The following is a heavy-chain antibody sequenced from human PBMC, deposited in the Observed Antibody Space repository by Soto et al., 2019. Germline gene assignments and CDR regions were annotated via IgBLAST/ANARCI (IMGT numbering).Heavy chain of an antibody. CDR2: ISAYNGNT. J-gene: IGHJ1*01. Sequence: QVQLVQSGAEVKKPGASVKVSCKASGYTFTSYGISWVRQAPGQGLEWMGWISAYNGNTNYAQKLQGRVTMTTDTATSTAYMELRSLRSDDTAVYYCARDLTNIEYSWSYPEYFQHWGQGTLVTVSS. CDR3: ARDLTNIEYSWSYPEYFQH. D-gene: IGHD1-26*01. CDR1: GYTFTSYG. V-gene: IGHV1-18*01.